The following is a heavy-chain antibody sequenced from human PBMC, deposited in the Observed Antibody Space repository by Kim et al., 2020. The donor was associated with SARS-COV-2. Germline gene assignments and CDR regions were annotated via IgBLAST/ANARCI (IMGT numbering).Heavy chain of an antibody. Sequence: SETLSLTCTVSGGSISSSRYYWGWIRQPPGKGLEWIGSIYYSGSTYYNPSLKSRVTISVDTSKNQFSLKLSSVTAADTAVYFCARLGLYGGYSYGLIDY. CDR1: GGSISSSRYY. D-gene: IGHD5-18*01. CDR2: IYYSGST. V-gene: IGHV4-39*01. CDR3: ARLGLYGGYSYGLIDY. J-gene: IGHJ4*01.